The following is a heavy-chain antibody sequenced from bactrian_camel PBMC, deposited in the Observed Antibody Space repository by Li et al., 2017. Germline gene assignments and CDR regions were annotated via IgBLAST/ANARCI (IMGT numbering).Heavy chain of an antibody. J-gene: IGHJ2*01. CDR2: VYTQAERGRT. V-gene: IGHV3S54*01. CDR3: AVIPEEGYFDLEV. D-gene: IGHD3*01. Sequence: VQLVESGGGTAQAGGSVRLSCVASGDTYLYNGVGWFRQGPGKEREGLALVYTQAERGRTCYSDFVKGRFTISRDNAKHTAYVAFLQMNSLKSDDTALYYCAVIPEEGYFDLEVWGQGTQVTVS. CDR1: GDTYLYNG.